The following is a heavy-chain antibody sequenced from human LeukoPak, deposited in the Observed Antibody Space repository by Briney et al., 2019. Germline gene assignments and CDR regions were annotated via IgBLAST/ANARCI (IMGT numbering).Heavy chain of an antibody. CDR2: IWYDGSNK. CDR1: GFTFRSYG. V-gene: IGHV3-33*01. D-gene: IGHD3-10*01. Sequence: QSGGSLRLSCAASGFTFRSYGMHWVRQAPGKGLEWVAVIWYDGSNKYYADSVKGRFTISRENSKNTLYLQLISLRAEDTAVSCCARAEPNTMVRGSSNLPFDYWGQGTLVTVSS. CDR3: ARAEPNTMVRGSSNLPFDY. J-gene: IGHJ4*02.